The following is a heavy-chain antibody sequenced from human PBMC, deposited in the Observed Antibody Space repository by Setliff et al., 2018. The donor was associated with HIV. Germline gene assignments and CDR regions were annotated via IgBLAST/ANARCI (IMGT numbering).Heavy chain of an antibody. CDR2: INHNGGT. D-gene: IGHD2-2*01. CDR1: GGSFTSYY. CDR3: VTSSSWSSRLNF. V-gene: IGHV4-34*01. Sequence: SETLSLTCAVYGGSFTSYYWTWIRQAPGKDLEWIGEINHNGGTNYNPSLKSRVTISVDRSKNQFFLRLTSVTAADTAVYYCVTSSSWSSRLNFWGPGMLVTVSS. J-gene: IGHJ4*02.